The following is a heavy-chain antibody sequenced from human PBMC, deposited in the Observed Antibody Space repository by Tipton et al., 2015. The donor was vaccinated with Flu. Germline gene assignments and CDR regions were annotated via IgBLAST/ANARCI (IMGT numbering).Heavy chain of an antibody. CDR3: ACRGSCYH. Sequence: GEALGTHYWTWFRQPAGERLEWIGRIFATGTAIYNPSLRSRVTMSVDTSKNQFSLNLTSVTAADTAVYYCACRGSCYHWGQGTLVTVSS. CDR1: GEALGTHY. V-gene: IGHV4-4*07. CDR2: IFATGTA. J-gene: IGHJ4*02. D-gene: IGHD1-26*01.